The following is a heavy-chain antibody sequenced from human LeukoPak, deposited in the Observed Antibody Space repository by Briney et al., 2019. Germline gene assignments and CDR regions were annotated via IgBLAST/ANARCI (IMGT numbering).Heavy chain of an antibody. J-gene: IGHJ4*02. D-gene: IGHD2/OR15-2a*01. CDR3: ARDSGTTDFDY. CDR2: INSDGSGT. V-gene: IGHV3-74*01. CDR1: GFTFSSYW. Sequence: TGGSLRLSCAASGFTFSSYWMHWVRQAPGKGLLWVSRINSDGSGTRYADSVKGRFTISRDNAKNTLYLQMNTLRAEDTAVYYCARDSGTTDFDYWGQGTLVTVSS.